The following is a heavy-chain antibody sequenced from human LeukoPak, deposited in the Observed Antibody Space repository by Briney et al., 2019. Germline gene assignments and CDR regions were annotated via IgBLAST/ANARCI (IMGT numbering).Heavy chain of an antibody. Sequence: GGSLRLSCAASGFTFSSYWMSWVRQAPGKGLEWVANIKQDGSEKYYVDSMKGRFTISRDNAKNSLFLQMNSLRVEDTAVYYCAGGQGWLLDYWGQGTLVTVSS. J-gene: IGHJ4*02. CDR2: IKQDGSEK. CDR1: GFTFSSYW. D-gene: IGHD2-15*01. CDR3: AGGQGWLLDY. V-gene: IGHV3-7*05.